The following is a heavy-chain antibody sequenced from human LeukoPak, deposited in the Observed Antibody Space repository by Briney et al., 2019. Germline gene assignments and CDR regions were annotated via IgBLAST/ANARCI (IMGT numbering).Heavy chain of an antibody. V-gene: IGHV1-18*01. CDR1: GYTFTSHG. CDR2: ISAYNGNT. CDR3: ARDDRMDYYDSSGFVYYYYGMDV. J-gene: IGHJ6*02. D-gene: IGHD3-22*01. Sequence: ASVKVSCKASGYTFTSHGISWVRQAPGQGLEWMGWISAYNGNTNYAQKLQGRVTMTTDTSTSTAYMELRSLRSDDTAVYYCARDDRMDYYDSSGFVYYYYGMDVWGQGTTVTVSS.